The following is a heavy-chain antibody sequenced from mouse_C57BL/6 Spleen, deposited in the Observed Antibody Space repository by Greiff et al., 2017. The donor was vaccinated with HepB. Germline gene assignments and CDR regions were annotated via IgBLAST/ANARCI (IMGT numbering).Heavy chain of an antibody. CDR2: ISYDGSN. CDR3: ARLWPDGNYGDY. J-gene: IGHJ2*01. V-gene: IGHV3-6*01. Sequence: EVKVEESGPGLVKPSQSLSLTCSVTGYSITSGYYWNWIRQFPGNKLEWMGYISYDGSNNYNPSLKNRISITRDTSKNQFFLKLNSVTTEDTATYYCARLWPDGNYGDYWGQGTTLTVSS. CDR1: GYSITSGYY. D-gene: IGHD2-1*01.